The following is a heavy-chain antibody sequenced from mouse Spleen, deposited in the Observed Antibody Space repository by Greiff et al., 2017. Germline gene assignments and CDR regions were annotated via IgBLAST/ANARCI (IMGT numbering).Heavy chain of an antibody. CDR3: ARFGNYVAWFDD. D-gene: IGHD2-1*01. CDR2: INPSTGGT. Sequence: EVQLQQSGPELVKPGASVKISCKASGYSFTGYYMNWVKQSPEKSLEWIGEINPSTGGTTYNQKFKAKATLTVDKSSSTAYMQLKSLTSEDSAVYYCARFGNYVAWFDDWGQGTTLTVSS. CDR1: GYSFTGYY. J-gene: IGHJ2*01. V-gene: IGHV1-42*01.